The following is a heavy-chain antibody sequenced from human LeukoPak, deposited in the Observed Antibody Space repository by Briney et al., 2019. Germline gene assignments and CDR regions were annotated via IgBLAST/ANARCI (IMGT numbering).Heavy chain of an antibody. Sequence: GGSLRLSCAASGFIFSSHSLSWVRQAPGKGLEWVTYISSSSSSIYYADSVKGRFTISRDNAKNSLYLQMSSLRDEDTAVYYCARVAGFGEHDAFDIWGQGTMVTVSS. J-gene: IGHJ3*02. V-gene: IGHV3-48*02. CDR3: ARVAGFGEHDAFDI. D-gene: IGHD3-10*01. CDR2: ISSSSSSI. CDR1: GFIFSSHS.